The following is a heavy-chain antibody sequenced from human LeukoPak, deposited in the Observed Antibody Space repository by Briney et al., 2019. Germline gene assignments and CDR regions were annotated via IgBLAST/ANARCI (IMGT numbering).Heavy chain of an antibody. CDR1: GVSMSAYQ. D-gene: IGHD2-21*01. CDR2: INTKGET. Sequence: SGTLSLTCTVSGVSMSAYQWSWVRQSPEKGLEWIGCINTKGETSYNPSLKSRVTTSVDTSKSQFSLRLTSVTAADTAVYYCATSNDAKIAPFDHWGQGALVTVSS. V-gene: IGHV4-4*09. J-gene: IGHJ4*02. CDR3: ATSNDAKIAPFDH.